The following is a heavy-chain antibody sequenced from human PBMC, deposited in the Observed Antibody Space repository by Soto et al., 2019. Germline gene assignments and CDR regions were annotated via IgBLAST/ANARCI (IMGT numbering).Heavy chain of an antibody. V-gene: IGHV4-59*01. Sequence: QVQLQESGPGLVKPSETLSLTCTVSGGSISSYYWSWIRQPPGKGLEWIGYIYYSGSTNYNPSLKSRVTISVDTSKNQFSLKLSSVTAADTAVYYCARRPPGIAVAGAFDIWGQGTMVTVSS. CDR2: IYYSGST. CDR3: ARRPPGIAVAGAFDI. CDR1: GGSISSYY. J-gene: IGHJ3*02. D-gene: IGHD6-19*01.